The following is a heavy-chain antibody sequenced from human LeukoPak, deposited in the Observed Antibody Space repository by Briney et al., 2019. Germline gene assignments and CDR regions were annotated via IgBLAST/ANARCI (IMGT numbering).Heavy chain of an antibody. J-gene: IGHJ4*02. V-gene: IGHV4-59*01. CDR2: IYYSGST. Sequence: SETLSLTCTVPGGSISSYYWSWIRQPPGKGLERIGYIYYSGSTNYNPSLKSRVTISVDTSKNQFSLKLSSVTAADTAVYYCARGAWSYGLDYWGQGTLVTVSS. D-gene: IGHD5-18*01. CDR1: GGSISSYY. CDR3: ARGAWSYGLDY.